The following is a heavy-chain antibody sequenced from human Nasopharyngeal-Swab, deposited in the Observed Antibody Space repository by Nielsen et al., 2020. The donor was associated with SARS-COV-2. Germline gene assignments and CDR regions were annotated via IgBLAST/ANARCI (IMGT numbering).Heavy chain of an antibody. CDR1: GFTFSGSA. J-gene: IGHJ4*02. CDR2: IRSKANSYAT. V-gene: IGHV3-73*01. Sequence: GESLKISFAASGFTFSGSAMHWVRQASGKGLEWVGRIRSKANSYATAYAASVKGRFTISRDDSKNTAYLQMNSLKTEDTAVYYCTSLSITIFGVVIYWGQGTLVTVSS. CDR3: TSLSITIFGVVIY. D-gene: IGHD3-3*01.